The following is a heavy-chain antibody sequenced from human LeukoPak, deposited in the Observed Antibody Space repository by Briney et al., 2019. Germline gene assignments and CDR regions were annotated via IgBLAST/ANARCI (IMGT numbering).Heavy chain of an antibody. J-gene: IGHJ6*03. Sequence: SETLSLTCAVSGYSISSGYYWGWIRQPPGKGLEWIGSIYHSGSTYYNPSLKSRVTISVDTSKNQFSLKLSSVTAADTAVYYCARLPPWGYYDSSGYSWHYYYYYMDVWGKGTTVTVSS. D-gene: IGHD3-22*01. V-gene: IGHV4-38-2*01. CDR3: ARLPPWGYYDSSGYSWHYYYYYMDV. CDR2: IYHSGST. CDR1: GYSISSGYY.